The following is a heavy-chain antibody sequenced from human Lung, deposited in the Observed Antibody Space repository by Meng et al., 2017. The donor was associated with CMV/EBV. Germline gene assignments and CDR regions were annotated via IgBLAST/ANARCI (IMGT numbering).Heavy chain of an antibody. CDR2: ISSSSSYI. V-gene: IGHV3-21*01. CDR3: ARCQLAEDYYGMDV. D-gene: IGHD2-2*01. Sequence: GSLRLSCAASGFTFSSYSMNWVRQAPGKGLEWVSSISSSSSYIYYADSGKGRFTISRDNAKNSLYLQMNSLRAEDTAVYYCARCQLAEDYYGMDVWGQGXTVTVSS. CDR1: GFTFSSYS. J-gene: IGHJ6*02.